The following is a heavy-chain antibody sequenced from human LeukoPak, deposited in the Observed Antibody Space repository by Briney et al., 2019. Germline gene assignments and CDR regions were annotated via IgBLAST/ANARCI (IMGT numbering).Heavy chain of an antibody. D-gene: IGHD6-13*01. CDR1: GGSISSGSYY. CDR3: ASTAAAGNNDAFDI. V-gene: IGHV4-61*02. CDR2: IYTSGST. J-gene: IGHJ3*02. Sequence: KTSETLSLTCTVSGGSISSGSYYWSWIRQPAGKGLEWIGRIYTSGSTNYNPSLKSRVTISVDTSKNQFSLKLSSVTAVDTAVYYCASTAAAGNNDAFDIWGQGTMVTVSS.